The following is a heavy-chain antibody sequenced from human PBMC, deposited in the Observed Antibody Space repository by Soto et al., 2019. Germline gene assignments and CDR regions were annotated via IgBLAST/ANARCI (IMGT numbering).Heavy chain of an antibody. CDR3: ARERYYGQRSYHREAFDL. CDR1: GGTFSSYG. D-gene: IGHD3-10*01. Sequence: QVQLVQYGAEVKKPGSSVKVSCKASGGTFSSYGIHWVRQAPGQGLEWMGGIIPMSGAANYAQTFQGRVAISGDESTRAAYMELRNLKSEDTDMDYFARERYYGQRSYHREAFDLWGQGTKVTVSS. J-gene: IGHJ3*01. V-gene: IGHV1-69*01. CDR2: IIPMSGAA.